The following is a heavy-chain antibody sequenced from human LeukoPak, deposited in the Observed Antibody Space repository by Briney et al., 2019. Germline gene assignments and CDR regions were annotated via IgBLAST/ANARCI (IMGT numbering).Heavy chain of an antibody. V-gene: IGHV4-4*07. CDR1: GGSISSYY. CDR2: IYTSGST. D-gene: IGHD1-26*01. J-gene: IGHJ5*02. CDR3: ARDSMAIGIAGATTPSGNWFDP. Sequence: SETLSLTCTVSGGSISSYYWSWIRQPAGKGLEWIGRIYTSGSTNYNPSLKSRVTMSVDTSKNQFSLKLSSVTAADTAVYYCARDSMAIGIAGATTPSGNWFDPWGQGTLVTVSS.